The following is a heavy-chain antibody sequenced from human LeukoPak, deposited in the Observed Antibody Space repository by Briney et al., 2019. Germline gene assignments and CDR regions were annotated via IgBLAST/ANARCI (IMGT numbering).Heavy chain of an antibody. D-gene: IGHD4-17*01. V-gene: IGHV4-59*12. Sequence: SETLSLTCTVSGGSISSYYWSWIRQPPGKGLEWIGYIYYSGSTNYNPSLKSRVTISVDTSKNQFSLKLSSVTAADTAVYYCARGQAETDYGDYGGYWGQGTLVTVSS. CDR1: GGSISSYY. J-gene: IGHJ4*02. CDR2: IYYSGST. CDR3: ARGQAETDYGDYGGY.